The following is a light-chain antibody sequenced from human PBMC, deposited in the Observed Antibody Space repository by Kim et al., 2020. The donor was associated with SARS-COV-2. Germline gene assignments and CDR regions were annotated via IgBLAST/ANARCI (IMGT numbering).Light chain of an antibody. J-gene: IGLJ1*01. CDR1: KLGDKY. V-gene: IGLV3-1*01. CDR2: QDT. Sequence: VAPGHTASITCSGDKLGDKYACWYQQKPGQSPVLVIYQDTKRPSGIPERFSGSNSGNTATLTISGTQAMDEADYYCQAWDSSTYVFGPGTKVTVL. CDR3: QAWDSSTYV.